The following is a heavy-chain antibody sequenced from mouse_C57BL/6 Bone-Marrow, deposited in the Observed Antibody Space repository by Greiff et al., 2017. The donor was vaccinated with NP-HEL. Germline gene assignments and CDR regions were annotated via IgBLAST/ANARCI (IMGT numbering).Heavy chain of an antibody. D-gene: IGHD2-1*01. CDR3: TRGNYVGWFAY. J-gene: IGHJ3*01. CDR1: GFNIKDDY. V-gene: IGHV14-4*01. Sequence: VQLKQSGAELVRPGASVKLSCTASGFNIKDDYMHWVKQRPEQGLEWIGWIDPENGDTEYASKFQGKATITADTSSNTAYLQLSSLTSEDTAVYYCTRGNYVGWFAYWGQGTLVTVSA. CDR2: IDPENGDT.